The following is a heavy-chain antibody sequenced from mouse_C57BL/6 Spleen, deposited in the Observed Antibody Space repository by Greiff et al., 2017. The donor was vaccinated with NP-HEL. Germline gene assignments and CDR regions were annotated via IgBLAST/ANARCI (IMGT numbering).Heavy chain of an antibody. Sequence: EVQLQQSGPELVKPGASVKMSCKASGYTFTDYNMHWVKQSHGKSLEWIGYINPNNGGTSYNQKFKGKAKLTVNKSSSTAYMELRSLTSEDSAVYYCARVGIYYGNYGLDYWGQGTTLTVSS. CDR1: GYTFTDYN. D-gene: IGHD2-1*01. J-gene: IGHJ2*01. CDR2: INPNNGGT. V-gene: IGHV1-22*01. CDR3: ARVGIYYGNYGLDY.